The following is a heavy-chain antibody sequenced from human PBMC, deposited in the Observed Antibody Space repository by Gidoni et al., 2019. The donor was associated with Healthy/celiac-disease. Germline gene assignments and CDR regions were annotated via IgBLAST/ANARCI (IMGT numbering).Heavy chain of an antibody. Sequence: QVQLVQSGAEVKKPGASVKVYCKAARYTITSNAMQWVRQAPGHRLEWLGWINAGHGNPQYSQKCQGRVTITSDTSASTAYMELSSLRSEDTAVYYCARGEDIVVVPADKASFDILGQVTMVTVSS. D-gene: IGHD2-2*01. V-gene: IGHV1-3*01. CDR2: INAGHGNP. CDR1: RYTITSNA. CDR3: ARGEDIVVVPADKASFDI. J-gene: IGHJ3*02.